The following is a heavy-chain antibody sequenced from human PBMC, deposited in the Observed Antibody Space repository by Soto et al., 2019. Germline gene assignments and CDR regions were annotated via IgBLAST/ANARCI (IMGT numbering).Heavy chain of an antibody. CDR1: GYSFTSQY. J-gene: IGHJ3*02. CDR2: INPNGGST. D-gene: IGHD3-16*01. CDR3: SWEHGPPPGGGGTEPLDI. V-gene: IGHV1-46*01. Sequence: QVQLVQSGAEVKKPGASVKISCEASGYSFTSQYVHWVRQAPGQGLEWMGIINPNGGSTTYAQKVQGRAPHARGTSTSTIYRELGSLTTEDTAPYYLSWEHGPPPGGGGTEPLDIWGQGTMVTVAS.